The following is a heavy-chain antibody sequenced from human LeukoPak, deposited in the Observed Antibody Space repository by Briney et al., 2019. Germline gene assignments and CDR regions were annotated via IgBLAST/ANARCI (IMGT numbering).Heavy chain of an antibody. D-gene: IGHD1/OR15-1a*01. CDR1: GGSISSYY. J-gene: IGHJ4*02. CDR3: ARDRHWTNDWVFDF. CDR2: IYYSGST. V-gene: IGHV4-59*01. Sequence: PSETLSLTCTVSGGSISSYYWSWIRQPPGKGLEWIGYIYYSGSTNYNPSLKSRVTISLDTPKNQFSLKLSSVTAADTAMYYCARDRHWTNDWVFDFWGQGTLVTVSS.